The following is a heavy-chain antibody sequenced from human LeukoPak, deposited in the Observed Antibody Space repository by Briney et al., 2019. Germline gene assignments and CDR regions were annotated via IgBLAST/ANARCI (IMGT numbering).Heavy chain of an antibody. V-gene: IGHV3-53*01. D-gene: IGHD3-22*01. CDR1: GFTVSSSY. CDR3: TRDPYDFDSNGSVDI. CDR2: IYDNGYT. Sequence: GGSLRLSCAASGFTVSSSYMSWVRQAPGQGLEWVSVIYDNGYTYYADSVRGRFTISRDDAKSTLYLQMNSLRVEDTAVYYCTRDPYDFDSNGSVDIWGQGTMVTVSS. J-gene: IGHJ3*02.